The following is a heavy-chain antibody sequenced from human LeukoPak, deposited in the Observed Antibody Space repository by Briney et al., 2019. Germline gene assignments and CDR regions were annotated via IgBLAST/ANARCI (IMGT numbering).Heavy chain of an antibody. Sequence: SETLSLTCAVYGGSFSGYYWSWIRQPPGKGLEWIGEINHSGSTNYNPSLKSRVTISVDTSKNQFSLKLSSVTAADTAVYYCARDDDILTGYRHENYYYYGMDVWGQGSTVTVSS. CDR2: INHSGST. D-gene: IGHD3-9*01. J-gene: IGHJ6*02. CDR3: ARDDDILTGYRHENYYYYGMDV. CDR1: GGSFSGYY. V-gene: IGHV4-34*01.